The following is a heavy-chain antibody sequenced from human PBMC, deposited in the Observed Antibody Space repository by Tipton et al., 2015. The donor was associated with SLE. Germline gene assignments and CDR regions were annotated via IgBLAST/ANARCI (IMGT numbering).Heavy chain of an antibody. J-gene: IGHJ4*02. V-gene: IGHV4-34*01. CDR2: INHSGST. Sequence: GLVKPSETLSLTCAVYGGSFSGYYWSWIRQPPGKGLEWIGEINHSGSTNYNPSLKSRVTISVDTSKNQFSLKLSSVTAADTAVYYCARDRGSPSAVDYWGQGTLVTVSS. CDR3: ARDRGSPSAVDY. D-gene: IGHD6-13*01. CDR1: GGSFSGYY.